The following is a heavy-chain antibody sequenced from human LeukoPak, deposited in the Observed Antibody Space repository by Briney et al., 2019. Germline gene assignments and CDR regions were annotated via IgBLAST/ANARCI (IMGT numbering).Heavy chain of an antibody. Sequence: PGGSLRLSCAASGFTFDDYAMHWVRQAPGKGLEWVSGISWNSGSIGYADSVKGRFTISRDNAKNSLYLQMSSLRAEDTALYYCAKVGGSGWENWFDPWGQGTLVTVSS. CDR1: GFTFDDYA. J-gene: IGHJ5*02. CDR2: ISWNSGSI. D-gene: IGHD6-19*01. CDR3: AKVGGSGWENWFDP. V-gene: IGHV3-9*01.